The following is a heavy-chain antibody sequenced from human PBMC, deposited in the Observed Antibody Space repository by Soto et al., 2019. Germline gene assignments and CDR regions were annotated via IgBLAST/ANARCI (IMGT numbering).Heavy chain of an antibody. Sequence: ASVKVSCKASGYTFTNYGISWVRQAPGQGLEWMGWINVYNGNTKYAQKVQGRVTMTTDTSTSTAYMELRSLRSDDTAVYYCARGVGSGSYYNQYNWFDPWGQGTVVTVSS. CDR1: GYTFTNYG. D-gene: IGHD3-10*01. J-gene: IGHJ5*02. CDR2: INVYNGNT. CDR3: ARGVGSGSYYNQYNWFDP. V-gene: IGHV1-18*01.